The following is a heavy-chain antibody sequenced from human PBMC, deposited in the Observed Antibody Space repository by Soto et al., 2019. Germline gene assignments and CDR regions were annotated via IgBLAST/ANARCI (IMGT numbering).Heavy chain of an antibody. CDR1: GYTFTSYG. D-gene: IGHD5-12*01. J-gene: IGHJ4*02. CDR3: ARGLSVGSPLRYSGYDRAFDY. Sequence: ASVKVSCKASGYTFTSYGISWVRQAPGQGLEWMGWISAYNGNTNYAQKLQGRVTMTTDTSTSTAYMELRSLRSDDTAVYYCARGLSVGSPLRYSGYDRAFDYWGQGTLVTVSS. CDR2: ISAYNGNT. V-gene: IGHV1-18*01.